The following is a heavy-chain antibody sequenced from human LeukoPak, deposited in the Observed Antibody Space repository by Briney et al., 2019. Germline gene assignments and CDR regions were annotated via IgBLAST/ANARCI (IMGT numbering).Heavy chain of an antibody. J-gene: IGHJ6*02. V-gene: IGHV3-30*03. CDR3: ARDGQRQAPYAMDV. Sequence: PGGSLRLSCAASGFTFSSYGMHWVRQAPGKGLEWVAVISYDGSNKYYADSVKGRFSVSRDNSKNTLYLQMNSLRVEDTAVYYCARDGQRQAPYAMDVWGQGTTITVSS. CDR2: ISYDGSNK. CDR1: GFTFSSYG. D-gene: IGHD6-25*01.